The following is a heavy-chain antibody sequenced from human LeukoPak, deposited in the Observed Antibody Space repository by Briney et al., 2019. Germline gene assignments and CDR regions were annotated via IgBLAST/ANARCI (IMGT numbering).Heavy chain of an antibody. CDR3: ARVKYGDYIKFHY. D-gene: IGHD4-17*01. J-gene: IGHJ4*02. CDR2: INPNSGGT. CDR1: GYTFTGYY. Sequence: GASVKVSCKASGYTFTGYYMHWVRQAPGQGLEWMGWINPNSGGTNYAQKFQGRVTMTRDTSISTAYMELSRLRSDDTAVYYCARVKYGDYIKFHYWGQGTLVTVSS. V-gene: IGHV1-2*02.